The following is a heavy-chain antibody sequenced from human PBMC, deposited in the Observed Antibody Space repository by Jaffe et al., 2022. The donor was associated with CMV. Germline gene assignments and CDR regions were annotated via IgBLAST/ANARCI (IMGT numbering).Heavy chain of an antibody. J-gene: IGHJ6*03. CDR3: ARAPYCSSTSCYRSYYYYMDV. D-gene: IGHD2-2*02. Sequence: QVQLQESGPGLVKPSGTLSLTCAVSGGSISSSNWWSWVRQPPGKGLEWIGEIYHSGSTNYNPSLKSRVTISVDKSKNQFSLKLSSVTAADTAVYYCARAPYCSSTSCYRSYYYYMDVWGKGTTVTVSS. CDR2: IYHSGST. V-gene: IGHV4-4*02. CDR1: GGSISSSNW.